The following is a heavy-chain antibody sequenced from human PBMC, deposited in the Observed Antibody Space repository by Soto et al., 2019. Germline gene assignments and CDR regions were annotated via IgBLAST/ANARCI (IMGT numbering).Heavy chain of an antibody. Sequence: SEPLSLTCTVSGGSISSYYWSWIRQPPGKGLEWIGYIYYSGSTNYNPSLKSRVTISVDTSKNQFSLKLSSVTAADTAVYYCARLHPFSIAAAGNPDYWGQGTLVTVSS. CDR1: GGSISSYY. V-gene: IGHV4-59*08. CDR2: IYYSGST. J-gene: IGHJ4*02. CDR3: ARLHPFSIAAAGNPDY. D-gene: IGHD6-13*01.